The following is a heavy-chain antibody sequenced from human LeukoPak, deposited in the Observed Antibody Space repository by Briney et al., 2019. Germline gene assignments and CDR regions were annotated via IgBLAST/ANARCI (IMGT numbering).Heavy chain of an antibody. D-gene: IGHD6-13*01. J-gene: IGHJ4*02. CDR1: GFTFDDYA. CDR2: ISWNSGSI. CDR3: AKDTDGGIAAAGTPLGY. Sequence: PGGSLRLSCAASGFTFDDYAMHWVRQAPGKGLEWVSGISWNSGSIGYADSVKGRFTISRDNAKNSLYLQMNSLRAEDTALYYCAKDTDGGIAAAGTPLGYWGQGTLVTVSS. V-gene: IGHV3-9*01.